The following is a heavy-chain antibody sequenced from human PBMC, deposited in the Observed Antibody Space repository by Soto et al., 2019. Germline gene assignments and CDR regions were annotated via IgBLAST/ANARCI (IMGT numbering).Heavy chain of an antibody. V-gene: IGHV1-2*04. CDR1: GYTFTGYY. D-gene: IGHD3-3*01. J-gene: IGHJ3*02. CDR3: ERFGSWSGYSDAFDI. CDR2: VNPNSGGT. Sequence: ASVKVSCKASGYTFTGYYMHWVRQAPGQGLEWMGWVNPNSGGTNYAQKFQGWVTMTRDTSISTAYMELSRLRSDDTAVYYCERFGSWSGYSDAFDIWGQGTMVTVSS.